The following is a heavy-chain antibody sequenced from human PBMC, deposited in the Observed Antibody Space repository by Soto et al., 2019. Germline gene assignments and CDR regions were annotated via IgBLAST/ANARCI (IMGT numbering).Heavy chain of an antibody. Sequence: VSLRLSCAASGFTFARYSMNWVRQAPGKGLEWVSSISSTTNYIYYGDSMKGRFTISRDNAKNSLCLEMNSLRAEDTAVYYCARESEELTSNFDYWGQGTLVTVSS. CDR1: GFTFARYS. CDR2: ISSTTNYI. J-gene: IGHJ4*02. D-gene: IGHD1-7*01. V-gene: IGHV3-21*06. CDR3: ARESEELTSNFDY.